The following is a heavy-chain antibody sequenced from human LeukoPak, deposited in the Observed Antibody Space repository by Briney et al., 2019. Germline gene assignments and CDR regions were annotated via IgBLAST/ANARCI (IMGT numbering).Heavy chain of an antibody. CDR2: IIPIFGTA. Sequence: SVKVSCKASGGTFSSYAISWVRQAPGQWLEWMGGIIPIFGTANYAQKFQGRVTITTDESTSTAYMELSSLRSEDTAVYYCARGTWEESSSSSHLYYYYYMDVWGKGTTVTVSS. V-gene: IGHV1-69*05. CDR3: ARGTWEESSSSSHLYYYYYMDV. J-gene: IGHJ6*03. D-gene: IGHD6-6*01. CDR1: GGTFSSYA.